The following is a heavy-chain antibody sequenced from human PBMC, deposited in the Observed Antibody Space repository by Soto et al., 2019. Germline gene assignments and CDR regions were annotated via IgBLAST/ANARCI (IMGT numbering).Heavy chain of an antibody. Sequence: SETLSLTCAVSGASINSGGNSWSWIRQSPGRGLEWIGYIYDSGSTFYNPSLTSRAFISADRSKNLFSLRLTSVTAADTATYFCSRERDNDGYYCIWGQGTQVTVSA. V-gene: IGHV4-30-2*06. CDR3: SRERDNDGYYCI. CDR1: GASINSGGNS. J-gene: IGHJ1*01. D-gene: IGHD2-21*01. CDR2: IYDSGST.